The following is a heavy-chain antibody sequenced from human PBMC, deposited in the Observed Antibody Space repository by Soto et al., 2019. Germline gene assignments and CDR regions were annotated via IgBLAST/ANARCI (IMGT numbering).Heavy chain of an antibody. CDR3: ARATLYCTNGVCYPRTPNYYGMDV. V-gene: IGHV1-2*04. CDR1: GYTFTSYG. Sequence: GASVKVSCKASGYTFTSYGISWVRQAPGQGLEWMGWINPNSGNTNYAQKFQGWVTMTRDTSISTAYMELSRLRSDDTAVYYCARATLYCTNGVCYPRTPNYYGMDVWGQGTTVTVSS. D-gene: IGHD2-8*01. CDR2: INPNSGNT. J-gene: IGHJ6*02.